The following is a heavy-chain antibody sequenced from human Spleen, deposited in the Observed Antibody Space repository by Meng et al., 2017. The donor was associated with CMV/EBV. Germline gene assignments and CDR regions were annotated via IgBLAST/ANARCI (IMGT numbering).Heavy chain of an antibody. CDR3: ARAPGGGSNYIFDY. CDR1: GGSITTFY. J-gene: IGHJ4*02. Sequence: GSLRLSCTISGGSITTFYWNWIRQPPGKGLEWIGNVYYTGSTNYNPSLKSRVTISLDTSKNQFSLKLSSVTAADTAVYYCARAPGGGSNYIFDYWGQGTLVTVSS. V-gene: IGHV4-59*01. D-gene: IGHD4-11*01. CDR2: VYYTGST.